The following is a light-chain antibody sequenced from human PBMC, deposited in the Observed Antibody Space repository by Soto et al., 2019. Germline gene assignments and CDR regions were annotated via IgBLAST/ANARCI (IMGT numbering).Light chain of an antibody. J-gene: IGKJ1*01. CDR2: EVC. V-gene: IGKV2-30*02. CDR3: MQGTYRST. Sequence: EVAMTPSLLSLPVTLGQPASISCRSIQSLVHSDGNSYLYWFQKRPGQSQRRIIYEVCKQDSGVPERFSGSGSENDFTLKISRVEDEDVAIYFCMQGTYRSTFGQGTKVDIK. CDR1: QSLVHSDGNSY.